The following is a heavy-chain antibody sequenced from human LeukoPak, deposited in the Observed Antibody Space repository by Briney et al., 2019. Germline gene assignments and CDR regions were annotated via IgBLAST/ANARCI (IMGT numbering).Heavy chain of an antibody. CDR2: INSDGSST. D-gene: IGHD2-15*01. CDR3: ARDRDIVGYMDV. J-gene: IGHJ6*03. Sequence: PGGSLRLSCAASGFTFSSYWMHWVRQAPGKGLVWVSRINSDGSSTSYADSVKGRFTISRDNAKNTLYLQMNSLGAEDTAVYYCARDRDIVGYMDVWGKGTTVTVSS. CDR1: GFTFSSYW. V-gene: IGHV3-74*01.